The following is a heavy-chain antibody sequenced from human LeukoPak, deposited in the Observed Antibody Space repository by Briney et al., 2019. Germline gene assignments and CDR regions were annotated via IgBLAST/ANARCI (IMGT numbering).Heavy chain of an antibody. J-gene: IGHJ3*02. CDR1: GGSISNYY. V-gene: IGHV4-59*04. D-gene: IGHD4-17*01. CDR3: QTTVTTGGVDAFDI. CDR2: IYYSGST. Sequence: SETLSLTCTVSGGSISNYYWSWIRQPPGKGLEWIGSIYYSGSTYYNPSLKSRVTISVDTSKNQFSLKLSSVTAAGTAVYYCQTTVTTGGVDAFDIWGQGTMVTVSS.